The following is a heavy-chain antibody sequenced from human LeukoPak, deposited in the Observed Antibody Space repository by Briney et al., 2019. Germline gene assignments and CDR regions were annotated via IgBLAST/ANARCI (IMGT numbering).Heavy chain of an antibody. V-gene: IGHV1-69*01. CDR2: IIPIFGTA. CDR3: AAGYYDSSGYYSNYFDY. D-gene: IGHD3-22*01. Sequence: GASVKVSCKASGGTFSSYAISWVRQAPGQGLEWMGGIIPIFGTANHAQKFQGRVTITADESTSTAYMELSSLRSEDTAVYYCAAGYYDSSGYYSNYFDYWGQGTLVTVSS. J-gene: IGHJ4*02. CDR1: GGTFSSYA.